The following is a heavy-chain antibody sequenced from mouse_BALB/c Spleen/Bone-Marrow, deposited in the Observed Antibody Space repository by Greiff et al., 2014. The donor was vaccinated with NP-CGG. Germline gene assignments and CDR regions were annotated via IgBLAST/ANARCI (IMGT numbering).Heavy chain of an antibody. CDR1: GYAFTNYL. V-gene: IGHV1-54*02. J-gene: IGHJ2*01. CDR3: ARGWTARTSSY. Sequence: QVQLQQPGPELIRPGTSVKVSCKASGYAFTNYLIEWVKQRPGQGLEWIGVINPGSGGSNYNEKFKGKATLTADKSSNTAYMQLSSLTSDDSAVYFCARGWTARTSSYWGQGTTLTISS. D-gene: IGHD3-2*01. CDR2: INPGSGGS.